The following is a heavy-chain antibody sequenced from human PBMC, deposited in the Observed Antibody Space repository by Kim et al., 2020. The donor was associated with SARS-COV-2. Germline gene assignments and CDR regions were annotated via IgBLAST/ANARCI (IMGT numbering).Heavy chain of an antibody. CDR3: AKEYHGCCSLDY. D-gene: IGHD2-15*01. Sequence: YYADSVKGRFTISRDNSKNTLYLQMNSLRAEDTAVYYCAKEYHGCCSLDYWGQGTLVTVSS. J-gene: IGHJ4*02. V-gene: IGHV3-23*01.